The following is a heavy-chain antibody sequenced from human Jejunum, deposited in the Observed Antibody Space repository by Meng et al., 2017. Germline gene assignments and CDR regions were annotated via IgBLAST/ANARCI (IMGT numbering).Heavy chain of an antibody. CDR2: IHSDGSTK. J-gene: IGHJ5*02. V-gene: IGHV3-74*01. CDR1: GFTFSSSW. Sequence: GGGLVQPRRALSLSCAASGFTFSSSWRHWVRQVPGKGLVWVSRIHSDGSTKSYADSVKGRFSISRDNGKNTLYLQMNSLRAEDTGVYYCARDIPPSWGQGTLVTVSS. CDR3: ARDIPPS.